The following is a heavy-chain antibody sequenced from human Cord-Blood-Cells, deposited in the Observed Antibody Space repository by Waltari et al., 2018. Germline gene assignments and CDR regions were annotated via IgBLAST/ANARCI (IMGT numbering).Heavy chain of an antibody. D-gene: IGHD6-13*01. J-gene: IGHJ4*02. CDR3: ARDSAGRPDY. CDR1: GFTFSSYA. V-gene: IGHV3-30*04. Sequence: QVQLVESGGGVVQPGRSLRLPCAASGFTFSSYAMHWVRQAPGKGLEWVAVISYDGSNKYYADSVKGRFTISRDNSKNTLYLQMNSLRAEDTDVYYCARDSAGRPDYWGQGTLVTVSS. CDR2: ISYDGSNK.